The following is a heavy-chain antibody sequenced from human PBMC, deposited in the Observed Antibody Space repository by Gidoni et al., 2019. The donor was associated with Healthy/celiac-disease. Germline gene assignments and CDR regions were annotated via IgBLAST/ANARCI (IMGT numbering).Heavy chain of an antibody. CDR3: AKQQRSWYFDL. Sequence: EVQLVQSGAEVKKPGESLRISCKGSGYSFNNYWIGWVRQMPGKGLEWMGIISPGDSETRYSPSFQGQVTISVDKSISTAYLQWSSLKASDTAMYYCAKQQRSWYFDLWGRGTLVTVSS. CDR1: GYSFNNYW. CDR2: ISPGDSET. V-gene: IGHV5-51*01. J-gene: IGHJ2*01.